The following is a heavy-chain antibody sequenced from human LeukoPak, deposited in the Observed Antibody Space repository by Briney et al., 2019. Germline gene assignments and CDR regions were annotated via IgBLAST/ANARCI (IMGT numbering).Heavy chain of an antibody. D-gene: IGHD3-9*01. J-gene: IGHJ4*02. Sequence: PGGSLRLSCAASGFTVSSNFMSWVRQAPGKGLEWVSVIYGGDRTYYADSVKGRFTISRDNAKNTLHLQMSSLTAEDTAVYYCAYFDWRLRFDYWGQGTLVTVSS. CDR1: GFTVSSNF. CDR2: IYGGDRT. V-gene: IGHV3-66*01. CDR3: AYFDWRLRFDY.